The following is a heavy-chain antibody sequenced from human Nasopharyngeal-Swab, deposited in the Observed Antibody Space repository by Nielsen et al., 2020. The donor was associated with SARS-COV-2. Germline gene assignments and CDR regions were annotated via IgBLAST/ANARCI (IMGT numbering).Heavy chain of an antibody. Sequence: ASVKVSCKASGYTSTNYDINWVRQATGQGLEWMGWMNANSGNIGYAQKFQGRVTMTRNTSISTAYMELSSLRSEDTAVYYCARGGSIAFDPWGQGTLVTVSS. V-gene: IGHV1-8*01. D-gene: IGHD6-6*01. J-gene: IGHJ5*02. CDR3: ARGGSIAFDP. CDR1: GYTSTNYD. CDR2: MNANSGNI.